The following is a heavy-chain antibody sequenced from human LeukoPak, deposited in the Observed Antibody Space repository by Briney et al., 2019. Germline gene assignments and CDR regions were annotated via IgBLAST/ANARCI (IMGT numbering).Heavy chain of an antibody. V-gene: IGHV4-59*08. D-gene: IGHD6-19*01. J-gene: IGHJ4*02. Sequence: PSETLSLTCTVSGGSMSPYHWGWIRQPPGKGLEWTGYIYYSGSTNYNPSLNCRVTISVDTSKNQFSLRLSSVTAADTAIYYCARAVSGRFDYWGQGTLVTVSS. CDR1: GGSMSPYH. CDR3: ARAVSGRFDY. CDR2: IYYSGST.